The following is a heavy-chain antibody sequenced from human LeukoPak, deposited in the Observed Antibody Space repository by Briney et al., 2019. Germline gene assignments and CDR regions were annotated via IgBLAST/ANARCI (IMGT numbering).Heavy chain of an antibody. D-gene: IGHD1-1*01. CDR1: GGSISSGAYY. CDR2: IYWDDDK. Sequence: PSQTLSLTCTVSGGSISSGAYYLSWIRQPPGKALEWLALIYWDDDKRYSPSLKSRLTITKDTSKNQVVLTMTNMDPVDTATYYCAHRRVENAFDYWGQGTLVTVSS. CDR3: AHRRVENAFDY. V-gene: IGHV2-5*08. J-gene: IGHJ4*02.